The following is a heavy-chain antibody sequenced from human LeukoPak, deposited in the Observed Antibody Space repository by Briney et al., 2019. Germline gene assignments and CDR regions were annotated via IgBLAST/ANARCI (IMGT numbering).Heavy chain of an antibody. D-gene: IGHD2-21*02. CDR1: GGTFSNYA. CDR2: IIPIFGTA. J-gene: IGHJ3*02. V-gene: IGHV1-69*05. Sequence: GASVKVSCKATGGTFSNYAISWVRQAPGQGLEWMGGIIPIFGTANYAQKFQGRVTITTDESTSTAYMELSSLRSEDTAVYYCARSTLAYCGGDCYPGAFDIWGQGTMVTVSS. CDR3: ARSTLAYCGGDCYPGAFDI.